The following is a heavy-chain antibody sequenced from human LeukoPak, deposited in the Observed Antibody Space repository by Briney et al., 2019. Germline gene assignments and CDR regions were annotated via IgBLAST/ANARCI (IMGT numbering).Heavy chain of an antibody. CDR1: GGSISSGSYY. CDR3: ARDADGSGSYFGY. CDR2: IYYSGST. Sequence: SETLSLTCTVSGGSISSGSYYWGWVRQPPGKGLEWIGSIYYSGSTYYNPSLKSRVTISVDTSKNQFSLKLSSVTAADTAVYYCARDADGSGSYFGYWGQGTLVTVSS. J-gene: IGHJ4*02. D-gene: IGHD3-10*01. V-gene: IGHV4-39*07.